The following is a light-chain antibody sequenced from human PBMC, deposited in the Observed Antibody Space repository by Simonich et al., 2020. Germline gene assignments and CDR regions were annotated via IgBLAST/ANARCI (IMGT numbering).Light chain of an antibody. CDR2: DSN. CDR3: GTWDSSLSAWV. V-gene: IGLV1-51*01. Sequence: QSVLTQPPSVSAAPGQKVTISCSGSSSNIGNNYVSWYPQLPGKAPKLLIYDSNERPSGIPSRFSGSKSGTSATLGITGLQTGDEADYYCGTWDSSLSAWVFGGGTKLTVL. CDR1: SSNIGNNY. J-gene: IGLJ3*02.